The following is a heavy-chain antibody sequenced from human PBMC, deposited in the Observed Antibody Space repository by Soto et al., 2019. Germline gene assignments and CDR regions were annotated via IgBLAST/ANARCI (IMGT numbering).Heavy chain of an antibody. CDR2: IYDSVNT. V-gene: IGHV4-31*03. CDR1: GDSLSSGGHY. CDR3: ARVDHRGHFAILTDY. D-gene: IGHD3-9*01. Sequence: SETLSLSCTVSGDSLSSGGHYWSWIRQHPGKGLEWIGHIYDSVNTYYSPSLRSRVTISADMSKNQFSLNLRSVTAADTAVYYCARVDHRGHFAILTDYWGQGTLVTVSS. J-gene: IGHJ4*02.